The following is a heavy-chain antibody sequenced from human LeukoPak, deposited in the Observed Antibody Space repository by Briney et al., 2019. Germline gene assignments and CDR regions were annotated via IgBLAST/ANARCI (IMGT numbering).Heavy chain of an antibody. D-gene: IGHD3-3*01. CDR1: GLTFSSYS. CDR2: ISGSSNTI. CDR3: ASGGSVFGVVILYYFDN. J-gene: IGHJ4*02. V-gene: IGHV3-48*02. Sequence: PGGSLRLSCATSGLTFSSYSMNWVRQAPGKGLEWVSYISGSSNTIYYADSVKGRFTISRDNAKNSLYLQMNSLRDEDTAVYYCASGGSVFGVVILYYFDNWGQGTLVTVSS.